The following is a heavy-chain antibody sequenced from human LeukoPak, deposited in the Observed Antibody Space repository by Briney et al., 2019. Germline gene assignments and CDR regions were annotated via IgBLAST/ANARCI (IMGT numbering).Heavy chain of an antibody. D-gene: IGHD3-22*01. CDR3: ARVQKDYYDSGGYHSAAAFDI. CDR2: VYYSGST. V-gene: IGHV4-61*01. CDR1: GGSVSSGSHY. Sequence: PSETLSLTCPVSGGSVSSGSHYWSWIRQPPGKGLEWIGHVYYSGSTSYNPSLKSRITMSVDTSKNQFSLKLNSVTAADTAVYYCARVQKDYYDSGGYHSAAAFDIWGQGTMVTVSS. J-gene: IGHJ3*02.